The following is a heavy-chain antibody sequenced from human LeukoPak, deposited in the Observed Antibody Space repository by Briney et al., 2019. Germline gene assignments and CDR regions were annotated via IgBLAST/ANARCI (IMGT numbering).Heavy chain of an antibody. D-gene: IGHD2-8*01. V-gene: IGHV4-59*01. CDR3: ARGTRPPSDFDY. J-gene: IGHJ4*02. CDR2: IYYSGST. CDR1: GGSISSYY. Sequence: PSETLSLTCTVSGGSISSYYWSWIRQPPGKGLEWIGYIYYSGSTNYNPSLKSRVTISVDTSKNQFSLKLSSVTAADTAVYYCARGTRPPSDFDYWGQGTLVTVSS.